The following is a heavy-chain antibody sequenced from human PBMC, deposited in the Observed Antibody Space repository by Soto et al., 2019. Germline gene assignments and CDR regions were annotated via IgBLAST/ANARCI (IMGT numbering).Heavy chain of an antibody. CDR3: AKARAQYYDFWSGYPVDY. D-gene: IGHD3-3*01. CDR2: ISGSGGST. V-gene: IGHV3-23*01. CDR1: EFTFSNYA. J-gene: IGHJ4*02. Sequence: PGGSLRLSCAASEFTFSNYAMSWVRQAPGKGLEWVSAISGSGGSTYYADSVKGRFTISRDNSKNTLYLQMNSLRAEDTAVYYYAKARAQYYDFWSGYPVDYWGQGTLVTVSS.